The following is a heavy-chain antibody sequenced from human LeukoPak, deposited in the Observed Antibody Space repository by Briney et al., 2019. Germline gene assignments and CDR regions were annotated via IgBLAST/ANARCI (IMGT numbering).Heavy chain of an antibody. V-gene: IGHV3-11*01. CDR3: ARGGYEVLRYFAWFPPANYFDY. Sequence: GGSLRLSCAASGFTFSDYYMSWIRQAPGKGLEWVSYISSSGSTIYYADSVKGRFTISRDNAKNSLYLQMNRLRAEDTAVYYCARGGYEVLRYFAWFPPANYFDYWGQGTLVTVSS. J-gene: IGHJ4*02. CDR2: ISSSGSTI. CDR1: GFTFSDYY. D-gene: IGHD3-9*01.